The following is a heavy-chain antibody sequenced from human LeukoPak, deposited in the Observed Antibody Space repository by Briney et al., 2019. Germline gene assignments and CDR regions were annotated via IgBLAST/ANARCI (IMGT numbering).Heavy chain of an antibody. CDR2: ISYDGSNK. CDR1: GFTFSSYG. V-gene: IGHV3-30*18. D-gene: IGHD1-26*01. J-gene: IGHJ4*02. Sequence: GSLRLSCAASGFTFSSYGMHWVRQAPGKGLEWVAVISYDGSNKYYADSVKGRFTISRDNSKNTLYLQMNSLRAEDTAVYYCAKACGWELTDSVDYWGQGTLVTVSS. CDR3: AKACGWELTDSVDY.